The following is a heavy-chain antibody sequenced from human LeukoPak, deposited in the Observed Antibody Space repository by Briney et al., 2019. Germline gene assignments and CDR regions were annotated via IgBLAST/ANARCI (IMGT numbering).Heavy chain of an antibody. CDR2: ISSSSSYI. D-gene: IGHD2-2*01. CDR3: ARDPHCSSTGCYVDY. CDR1: GFTFSSYS. J-gene: IGHJ4*02. Sequence: GGSLRLSCAASGFTFSSYSMNWVRQAPGKGLEWVSSISSSSSYIYYADSVKGRFTISRDNAKNSLYLQMNSLRAEDTAVYYCARDPHCSSTGCYVDYWGQGTLVTVSS. V-gene: IGHV3-21*01.